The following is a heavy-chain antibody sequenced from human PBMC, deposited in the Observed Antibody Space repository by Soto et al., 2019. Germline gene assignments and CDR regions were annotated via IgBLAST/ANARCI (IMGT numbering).Heavy chain of an antibody. V-gene: IGHV2-26*01. CDR2: IFSNDEK. J-gene: IGHJ4*02. D-gene: IGHD6-6*01. CDR3: ARTMNDYSSSPFDY. CDR1: GFSLSTTRLG. Sequence: QVTLKESGPVLVKPTETLTLTCTVSGFSLSTTRLGVSWIRQPPGKALEWLAHIFSNDEKSYSTSLKSRLTISKDTSKSQVVLTMTNMDPVDTATYYGARTMNDYSSSPFDYWGQGTLVTVSS.